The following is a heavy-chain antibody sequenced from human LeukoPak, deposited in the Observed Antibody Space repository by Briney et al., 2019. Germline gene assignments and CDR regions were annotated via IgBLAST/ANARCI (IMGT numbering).Heavy chain of an antibody. D-gene: IGHD1-26*01. CDR1: GYTFTSYG. CDR2: ISAYNGHT. J-gene: IGHJ3*02. V-gene: IGHV1-18*01. CDR3: ARGGRWELPRPYAFDI. Sequence: ASVKVSCEASGYTFTSYGIGWVRHAPGQGLEWMEWISAYNGHTNYAQKLQGRVTMTTDTSTSTAYMELRSLRSDDTAVYYCARGGRWELPRPYAFDIWGQGTMVTVSS.